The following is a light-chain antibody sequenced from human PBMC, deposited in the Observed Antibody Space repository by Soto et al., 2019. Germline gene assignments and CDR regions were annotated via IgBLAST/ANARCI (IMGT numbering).Light chain of an antibody. CDR3: QQYNSYSWA. CDR2: TAS. Sequence: DIQMTQSPSTLSASVGDRVTITCRASQSLKDQLAWFQQKPGKAPNRLIYTASNLESGVPSRFSGSGSGTEFTLTISSLQPEDFATYYCQQYNSYSWAFGQGTKVDIK. J-gene: IGKJ1*01. CDR1: QSLKDQ. V-gene: IGKV1-5*03.